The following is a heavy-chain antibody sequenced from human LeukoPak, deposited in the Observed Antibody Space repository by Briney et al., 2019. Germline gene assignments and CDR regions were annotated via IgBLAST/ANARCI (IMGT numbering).Heavy chain of an antibody. CDR3: ARPVIDGYNLNWFDP. D-gene: IGHD5-24*01. CDR1: GGSISSYY. Sequence: PSETLSLTCIVSGGSISSYYWSWIRQPPGKGLEWIGYMYHSGITNYNPSLKSRVSISVDTSKNQFSLKLSSVTAADTAVYYCARPVIDGYNLNWFDPWGQGTLVTVSS. V-gene: IGHV4-59*01. J-gene: IGHJ5*02. CDR2: MYHSGIT.